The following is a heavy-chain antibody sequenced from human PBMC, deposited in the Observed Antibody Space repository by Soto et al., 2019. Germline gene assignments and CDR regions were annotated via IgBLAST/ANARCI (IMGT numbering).Heavy chain of an antibody. CDR1: GGTFSSYA. D-gene: IGHD3-10*01. J-gene: IGHJ6*02. CDR2: IIPIFGTA. CDR3: ASDGSGSQEAYYYYYGMDV. Sequence: SVKVSCKASGGTFSSYAISWVRQAPGQALEWMGGIIPIFGTANYAQKFQGRVTITADESTSTVYMELSSLRSEDTAVYFCASDGSGSQEAYYYYYGMDVWGQGTTVTVSS. V-gene: IGHV1-69*13.